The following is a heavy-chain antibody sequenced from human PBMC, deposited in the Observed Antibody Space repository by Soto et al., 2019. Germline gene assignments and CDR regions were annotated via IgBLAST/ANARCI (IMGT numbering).Heavy chain of an antibody. CDR2: IYYSGST. V-gene: IGHV4-59*08. D-gene: IGHD3-22*01. Sequence: SETPSLTCTVPGGSLSPYDWSLIRQPPGKGLEWIGYIYYSGSTTYNPSLKSRVNISVDTSQNQFSLNLSSVTAADTAVYYCARLGGYYQAFDSWGQGILVTVSS. CDR3: ARLGGYYQAFDS. J-gene: IGHJ4*02. CDR1: GGSLSPYD.